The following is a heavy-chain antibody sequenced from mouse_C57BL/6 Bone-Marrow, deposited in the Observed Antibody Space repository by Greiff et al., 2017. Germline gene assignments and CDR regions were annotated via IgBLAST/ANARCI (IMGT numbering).Heavy chain of an antibody. V-gene: IGHV2-5*01. D-gene: IGHD2-1*01. CDR3: AKNRAYGNFYFDY. CDR2: IWRGGST. Sequence: QVQRVESGPGLVQPSQSLSITCTVSGFSLTSYGVHWVRQSPGKGLEWLGVIWRGGSTDYNAAFMSRLSITKDNSKSQVFFKMNSLQADDTAIYYCAKNRAYGNFYFDYWGQGTTLTVSS. J-gene: IGHJ2*01. CDR1: GFSLTSYG.